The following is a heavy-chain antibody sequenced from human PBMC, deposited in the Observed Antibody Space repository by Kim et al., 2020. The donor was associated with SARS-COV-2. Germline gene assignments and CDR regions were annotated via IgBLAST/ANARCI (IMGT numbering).Heavy chain of an antibody. V-gene: IGHV1-3*01. J-gene: IGHJ4*02. CDR2: INADSGYT. CDR1: GFTFRDFA. D-gene: IGHD6-13*01. CDR3: ASNPRQGSAGGGGPFDY. Sequence: ASVKVSCKTSGFTFRDFAIHWVRRVPGQRLEWMGWINADSGYTELSQRFQGRVTITSDTSARSAYMDLRSLTSEDTAVYYFASNPRQGSAGGGGPFDYWGQGTLVTVSS.